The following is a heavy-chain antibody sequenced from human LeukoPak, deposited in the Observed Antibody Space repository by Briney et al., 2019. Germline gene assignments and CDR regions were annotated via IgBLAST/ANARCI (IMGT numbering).Heavy chain of an antibody. D-gene: IGHD4-17*01. CDR1: GFTFSTYS. V-gene: IGHV3-21*01. J-gene: IGHJ4*02. Sequence: GGSLRLSCAASGFTFSTYSMTWVRQAPGKGLEWVSSISTSGRDIYYADSVKGRVTISRDNAKNSLYLQMNSLRAEDTAVYYCANNYGDYDYWGQGTLVPVSS. CDR3: ANNYGDYDY. CDR2: ISTSGRDI.